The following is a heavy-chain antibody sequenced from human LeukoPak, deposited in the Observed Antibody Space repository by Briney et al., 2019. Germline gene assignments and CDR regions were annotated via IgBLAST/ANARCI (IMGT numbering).Heavy chain of an antibody. CDR2: INAGNGNT. D-gene: IGHD1-26*01. CDR3: ATVGASGSLTLDY. CDR1: EYTFTDYA. J-gene: IGHJ4*02. Sequence: ASVKVSCKASEYTFTDYAINWVRQAPGQRLEWMGWINAGNGNTRYSQRFQGRVTMTEDTSTDTAYMELSSLRSEDTAVYYCATVGASGSLTLDYWGQGTLVTVSS. V-gene: IGHV1-3*01.